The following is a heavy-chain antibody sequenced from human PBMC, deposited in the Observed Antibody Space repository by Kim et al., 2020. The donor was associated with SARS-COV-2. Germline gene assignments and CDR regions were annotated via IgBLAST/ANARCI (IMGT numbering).Heavy chain of an antibody. V-gene: IGHV4-34*01. CDR1: GGSFSGYY. J-gene: IGHJ1*01. Sequence: SETLSLTCAVYGGSFSGYYWSWIRQPPGKGLEWIGEIHHSGSTNYNPSLKSRVTISVDTSKNQFSLRLSSVTAADTAVYYCARVGQSSWYSLKYFQHWGQGTLVTVSS. CDR3: ARVGQSSWYSLKYFQH. CDR2: IHHSGST. D-gene: IGHD6-13*01.